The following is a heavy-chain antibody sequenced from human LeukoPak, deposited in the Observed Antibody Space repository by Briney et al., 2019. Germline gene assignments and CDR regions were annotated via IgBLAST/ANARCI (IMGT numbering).Heavy chain of an antibody. J-gene: IGHJ4*02. Sequence: GGSLRLSCAASGFSFSSSAMTWVRQAPGKGLEWVSGITGSGGNSYYANSVKGRFTIFRDNSKNMLFLQMNSLRAEDTAIYYCAKAEGHPWPSYCFDSWGRGTLVAVSS. CDR2: ITGSGGNS. V-gene: IGHV3-23*01. CDR3: AKAEGHPWPSYCFDS. D-gene: IGHD5-12*01. CDR1: GFSFSSSA.